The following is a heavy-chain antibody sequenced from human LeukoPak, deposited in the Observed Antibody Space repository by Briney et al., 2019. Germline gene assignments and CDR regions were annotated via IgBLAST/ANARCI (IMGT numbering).Heavy chain of an antibody. Sequence: SETLSLTCAVYGGSFSGYYRSWIRQPPGKGLEWIGEINHSGSTNYNPSLKSRVTISVDTSKNQFSLKLSSVTAADTAVYYCARSPSISYSSSWYGRYFDYWGQGTLVTVSS. V-gene: IGHV4-34*01. CDR3: ARSPSISYSSSWYGRYFDY. J-gene: IGHJ4*02. CDR1: GGSFSGYY. CDR2: INHSGST. D-gene: IGHD6-13*01.